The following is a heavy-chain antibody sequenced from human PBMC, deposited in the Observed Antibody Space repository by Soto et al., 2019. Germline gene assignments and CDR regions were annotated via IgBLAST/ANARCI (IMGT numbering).Heavy chain of an antibody. V-gene: IGHV1-8*01. D-gene: IGHD3-16*02. J-gene: IGHJ3*02. Sequence: ASVKVSCKASGYTFTSYDINWVRQATGQGLEWMGWMNPNSGNTGYAQKFQGRVTMTRNTSISTAYMELSSLRSEDTAVYYCYVWRSYRNAFDIWGQGPMVTV. CDR2: MNPNSGNT. CDR3: YVWRSYRNAFDI. CDR1: GYTFTSYD.